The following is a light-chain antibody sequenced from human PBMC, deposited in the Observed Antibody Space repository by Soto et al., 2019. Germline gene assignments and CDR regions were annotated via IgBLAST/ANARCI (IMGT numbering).Light chain of an antibody. CDR1: SSNIGAGYD. CDR2: GNI. J-gene: IGLJ2*01. CDR3: QSYDSSLSVV. Sequence: QSVLTQPPSVSGAPGQRVTISCTGSSSNIGAGYDVHWYQHLPGTAPKLLIYGNINRPSGVPDRFSGSKSDTSASLAITGLQAEDEADYYCQSYDSSLSVVFGGRTKVTVL. V-gene: IGLV1-40*01.